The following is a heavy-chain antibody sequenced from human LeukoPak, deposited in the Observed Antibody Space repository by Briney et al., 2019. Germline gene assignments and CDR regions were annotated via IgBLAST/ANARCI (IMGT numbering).Heavy chain of an antibody. CDR1: GGSISSSSYC. D-gene: IGHD6-13*01. V-gene: IGHV4-39*01. J-gene: IGHJ4*02. CDR2: ICYSGST. CDR3: ASEPGYSSSWYLDYFDY. Sequence: SETLSLTCTVSGGSISSSSYCWGWIRQPPGKGLEWIGSICYSGSTFYNPSLKSRVTLSVDTSKNQFSLKLSSVTAADTAVYYCASEPGYSSSWYLDYFDYWGQGTLVTVSS.